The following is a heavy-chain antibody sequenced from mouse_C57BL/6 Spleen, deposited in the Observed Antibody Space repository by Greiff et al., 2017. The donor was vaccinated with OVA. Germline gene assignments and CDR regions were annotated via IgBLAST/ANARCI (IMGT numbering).Heavy chain of an antibody. D-gene: IGHD2-14*01. CDR3: ARGRLGNYGVY. CDR2: IDPSDSET. Sequence: VQLQQPGAELVRPGSSVKLSCKASGYTFTSYWMHRVKQRPIQGLEWIGNIDPSDSETHYNQKFKDKATLTVDKSSSTAYMQLSSLTSEDSAVYYCARGRLGNYGVYWGQGTTLTVSS. V-gene: IGHV1-52*01. CDR1: GYTFTSYW. J-gene: IGHJ2*01.